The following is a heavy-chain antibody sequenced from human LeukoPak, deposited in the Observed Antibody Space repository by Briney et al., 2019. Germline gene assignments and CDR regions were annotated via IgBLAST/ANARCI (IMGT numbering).Heavy chain of an antibody. V-gene: IGHV3-15*01. D-gene: IGHD3-22*01. Sequence: PGGSLRLSCAASGFTFSNAWMSWVRQAPGKGLEWVGRIKGKTDGGTTDYAAPVKGRFTISRDDSKNTLYLQMNSLKTEDTAVYYCTTDLGITMIVGFDYWGQGTLVTVSS. CDR2: IKGKTDGGTT. CDR3: TTDLGITMIVGFDY. J-gene: IGHJ4*02. CDR1: GFTFSNAW.